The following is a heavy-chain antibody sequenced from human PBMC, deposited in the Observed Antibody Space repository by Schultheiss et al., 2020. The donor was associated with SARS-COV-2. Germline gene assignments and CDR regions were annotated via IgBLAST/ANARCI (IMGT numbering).Heavy chain of an antibody. J-gene: IGHJ4*02. CDR2: INPNSGGT. CDR1: GYTFTGYY. V-gene: IGHV1-2*02. CDR3: ARIPTTSSYGDYAGLFDY. D-gene: IGHD4-17*01. Sequence: ASVKVSCKASGYTFTGYYMHWVRQAPGQGLEWMGWINPNSGGTNYAQKFQGRVTMTRDTSTSTVYMELSSLRSEDTAVYYCARIPTTSSYGDYAGLFDYWGQGTLVTVSS.